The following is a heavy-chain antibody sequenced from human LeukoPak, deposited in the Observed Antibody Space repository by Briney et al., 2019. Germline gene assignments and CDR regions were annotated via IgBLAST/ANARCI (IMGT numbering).Heavy chain of an antibody. J-gene: IGHJ1*01. D-gene: IGHD5-12*01. CDR1: GGSISTIY. CDR3: ARGGPDLAREYFQY. Sequence: PSETLSLTCTVSGGSISTIYWNWIRQPAGKGLEWIGRIYVTGTTYYNPSLKSRLTMSVDASRNQFFLNLSSVTAADTAVYYCARGGPDLAREYFQYWGQGTLVTVS. CDR2: IYVTGTT. V-gene: IGHV4-4*07.